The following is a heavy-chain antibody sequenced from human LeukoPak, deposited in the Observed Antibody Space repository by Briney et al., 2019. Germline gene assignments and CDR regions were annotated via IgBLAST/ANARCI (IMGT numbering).Heavy chain of an antibody. V-gene: IGHV4-38-2*02. CDR3: ARGIGLRDSYYYYYMDV. D-gene: IGHD3/OR15-3a*01. CDR1: GYSISSGYY. J-gene: IGHJ6*03. CDR2: IYHSGST. Sequence: PSETLSLTCTVSGYSISSGYYWGWIRQPPGKGLEWIGSIYHSGSTYYNPSLKSRVTISVDTSKNQFSLKLSSVTAADTAVYYCARGIGLRDSYYYYYMDVWGKGTTVTVSS.